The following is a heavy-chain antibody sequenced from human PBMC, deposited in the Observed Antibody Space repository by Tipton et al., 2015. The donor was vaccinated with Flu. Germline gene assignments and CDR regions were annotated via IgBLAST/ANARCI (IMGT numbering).Heavy chain of an antibody. D-gene: IGHD6-6*01. CDR3: ARHSSSLGRPVDC. CDR1: GGSISNYY. V-gene: IGHV4-59*08. J-gene: IGHJ4*02. CDR2: IYSSGST. Sequence: LSCTASGGSISNYYWNWIRQPPGKGLEWIGYIYSSGSTNFNPSLKSRVTISVDTSKNQFSLKLNSVTAADTAVYYCARHSSSLGRPVDCWGQGTLVTVSS.